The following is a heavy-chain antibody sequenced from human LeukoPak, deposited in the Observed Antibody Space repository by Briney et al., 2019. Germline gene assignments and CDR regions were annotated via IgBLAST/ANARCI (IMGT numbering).Heavy chain of an antibody. CDR2: IYYSGST. Sequence: SETLSLTCTVSGGSISSYYWSWIRQPPGKGLEWIGYIYYSGSTNYNPSLKSRVTISVDTSKNQFSPKLSSVTAADTAVYYCARRGNYGSGSYYIFDYWGQGTLVTVSS. D-gene: IGHD3-10*01. J-gene: IGHJ4*02. CDR3: ARRGNYGSGSYYIFDY. V-gene: IGHV4-59*01. CDR1: GGSISSYY.